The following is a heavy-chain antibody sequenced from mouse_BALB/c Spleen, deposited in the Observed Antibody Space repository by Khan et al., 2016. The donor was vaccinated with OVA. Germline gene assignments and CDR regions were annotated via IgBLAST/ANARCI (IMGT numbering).Heavy chain of an antibody. Sequence: QVQLQESGPDLVAPSQSLSITYTVSGFSLTNYAIHWVRQPPGKGLEWLVVIWSDGRTTYNSALKSRLSISKDNSKSQVFLKINSLQTDDTAMYYCARHQCALSRDSWGQGISVTVSA. CDR1: GFSLTNYA. V-gene: IGHV2-6-2*01. D-gene: IGHD6-1*01. CDR3: ARHQCALSRDS. CDR2: IWSDGRT. J-gene: IGHJ4*01.